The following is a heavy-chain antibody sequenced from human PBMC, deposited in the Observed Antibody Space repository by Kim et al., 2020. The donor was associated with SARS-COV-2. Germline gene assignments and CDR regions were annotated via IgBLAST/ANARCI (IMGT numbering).Heavy chain of an antibody. Sequence: YAQKLQGRVTMTTDTSTSTAYMELRSLRSDDTAVYYCARGGRWQRRYFDYWGQGTLVTVSS. CDR3: ARGGRWQRRYFDY. D-gene: IGHD5-12*01. V-gene: IGHV1-18*01. J-gene: IGHJ4*02.